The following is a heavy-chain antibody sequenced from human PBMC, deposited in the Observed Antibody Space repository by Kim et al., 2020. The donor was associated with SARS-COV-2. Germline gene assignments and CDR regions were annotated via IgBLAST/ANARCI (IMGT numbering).Heavy chain of an antibody. CDR2: ISSKSGYT. CDR1: GFSFSDDY. V-gene: IGHV3-11*05. D-gene: IGHD5-12*01. Sequence: GGSLRISCAASGFSFSDDYMSWIRQAPGKGLEWLSYISSKSGYTNYADSVKGRFTISTDNAKNTLNLHMNSLRVEDSAVYYCARVSRRGYNGYDP. J-gene: IGHJ5*02. CDR3: ARVSRRGYNGYDP.